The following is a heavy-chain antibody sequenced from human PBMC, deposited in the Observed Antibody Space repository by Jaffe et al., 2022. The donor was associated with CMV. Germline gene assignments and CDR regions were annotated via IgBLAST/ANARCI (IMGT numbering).Heavy chain of an antibody. CDR2: ISSSSSYI. V-gene: IGHV3-21*01. D-gene: IGHD2-2*01. J-gene: IGHJ2*01. CDR3: ARDFVTKDIVEVPGAISILWYFDL. Sequence: EVQLVESGGGLVKPGGSLRLSCAASGFGFNYYSMNWVRQAPGKGLEWVSYISSSSSYIYYADSVKGRFTISRDNAKNSLYLHMNSLRAEDTAVYYCARDFVTKDIVEVPGAISILWYFDLWGRGTLVTVSS. CDR1: GFGFNYYS.